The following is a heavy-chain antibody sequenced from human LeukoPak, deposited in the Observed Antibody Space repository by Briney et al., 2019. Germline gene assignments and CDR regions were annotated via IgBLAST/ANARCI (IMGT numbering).Heavy chain of an antibody. J-gene: IGHJ4*02. V-gene: IGHV4-34*01. CDR1: GGSFSGSFSGYY. D-gene: IGHD3-16*01. Sequence: PSETLSLTCAVSGGSFSGSFSGYYWTCIRQTPGKGLEWIGEINHSGSTNYNPSLKSRVTISVDTSNNQFSLKLNSLTAADTAVYYCATFRWGVGFEYWGQGTLATVSS. CDR2: INHSGST. CDR3: ATFRWGVGFEY.